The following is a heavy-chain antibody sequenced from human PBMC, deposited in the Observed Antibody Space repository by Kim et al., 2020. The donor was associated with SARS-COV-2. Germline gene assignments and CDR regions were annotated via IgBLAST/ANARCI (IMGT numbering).Heavy chain of an antibody. CDR3: ARSFYSNTAFDY. V-gene: IGHV4-39*07. CDR2: IYYSGTT. CDR1: GGSISSSSYY. Sequence: SETLSLTCTVSGGSISSSSYYWGWIRQPPRKGLEWIGSIYYSGTTYYNPSLKSRVTISADTSKNQFSLKMSSVTAADTAVYYCARSFYSNTAFDYWGQGTLVTVSS. J-gene: IGHJ4*02. D-gene: IGHD2-21*01.